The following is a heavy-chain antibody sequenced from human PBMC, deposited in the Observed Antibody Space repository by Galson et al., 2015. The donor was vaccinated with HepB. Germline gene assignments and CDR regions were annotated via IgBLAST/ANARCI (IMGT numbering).Heavy chain of an antibody. V-gene: IGHV1-24*01. D-gene: IGHD1-7*01. CDR1: GYTLTELS. CDR2: FNPEDGET. Sequence: SVKVSCKVSGYTLTELSMHWVRQAPGQGLEWMGGFNPEDGETIYAQKFQGRVTMTEDTSTDTAYMELSSLRSEDTAVYYCATAPHRDYNWNCSFYFDYWGQGTLVTVSS. CDR3: ATAPHRDYNWNCSFYFDY. J-gene: IGHJ4*02.